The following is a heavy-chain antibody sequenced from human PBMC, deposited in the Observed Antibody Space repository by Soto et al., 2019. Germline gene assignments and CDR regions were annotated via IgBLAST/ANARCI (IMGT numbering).Heavy chain of an antibody. D-gene: IGHD1-1*01. CDR3: AREWVLSGYYYGMDV. V-gene: IGHV3-30-3*01. CDR1: EFTFSNYA. Sequence: GGSLRLSCAASEFTFSNYAMHWVRQAPGKGLEWVAVISYDGSNKYYADSVKGRFTISRDKSKNTLYLQMNSLRAEDTAVYYCAREWVLSGYYYGMDVWGQGTTVTVSS. J-gene: IGHJ6*02. CDR2: ISYDGSNK.